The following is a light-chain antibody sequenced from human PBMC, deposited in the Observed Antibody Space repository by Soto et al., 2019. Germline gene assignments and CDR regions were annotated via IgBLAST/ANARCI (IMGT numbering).Light chain of an antibody. CDR2: YAS. J-gene: IGKJ5*01. CDR3: KQYKTWPPIT. V-gene: IGKV3-15*01. Sequence: EIMMTQSPATLSVSPVERATLSCRASQSVSNNLAWYQQKPGQAPSLLIYYASTRATGIPARLSVSGSGTEFNLTISSLQSEYFALYYCKQYKTWPPITFGHGTRIEMK. CDR1: QSVSNN.